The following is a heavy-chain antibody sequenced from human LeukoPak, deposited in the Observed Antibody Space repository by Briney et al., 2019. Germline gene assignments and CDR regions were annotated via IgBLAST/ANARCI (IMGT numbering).Heavy chain of an antibody. V-gene: IGHV4-59*01. D-gene: IGHD2-15*01. J-gene: IGHJ3*02. CDR2: IYYSGST. CDR3: ARDTAHCSGGSCYSRGLDAFDI. Sequence: SETLSLTCTVSGGSISSYYWSWIRQPPGKGLEWIGYIYYSGSTNYNPSLTSRVTISVDTSKNKCSLKLRYRDTADTGVYYCARDTAHCSGGSCYSRGLDAFDIWGQGTMVTVSS. CDR1: GGSISSYY.